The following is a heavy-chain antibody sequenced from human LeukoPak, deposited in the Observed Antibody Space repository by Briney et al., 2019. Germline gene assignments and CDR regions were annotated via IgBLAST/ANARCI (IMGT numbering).Heavy chain of an antibody. V-gene: IGHV3-23*01. J-gene: IGHJ4*02. Sequence: GGSLRLSCAASGFTFSNYAMSWVRQAPGKGLEWVSVISGSGGITYYEDSVKGRFTISRDNSKNTLYLQMNSLRVEDTALYYCAKDQWKATEYYFDQWGQGTLVTVSS. CDR3: AKDQWKATEYYFDQ. CDR2: ISGSGGIT. D-gene: IGHD2/OR15-2a*01. CDR1: GFTFSNYA.